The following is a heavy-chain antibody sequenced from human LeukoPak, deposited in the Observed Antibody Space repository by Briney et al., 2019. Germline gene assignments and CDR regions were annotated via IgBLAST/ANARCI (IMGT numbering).Heavy chain of an antibody. CDR1: GFTFSSYW. Sequence: GGSLRLSCAASGFTFSSYWMNWARQAPGKGLEWVASINHNGNVNYYVDSVKGRFTISRDNSKNTLYLQMNSLRAEDTAVYYCARDPHDSSGYYPEPYYFDYWGQGTLVTVSS. D-gene: IGHD3-22*01. CDR2: INHNGNVN. V-gene: IGHV3-7*01. J-gene: IGHJ4*02. CDR3: ARDPHDSSGYYPEPYYFDY.